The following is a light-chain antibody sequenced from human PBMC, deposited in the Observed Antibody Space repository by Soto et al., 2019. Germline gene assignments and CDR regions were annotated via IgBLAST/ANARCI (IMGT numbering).Light chain of an antibody. CDR3: QQFNNYLLT. Sequence: DIQMTHSPSTLSASVLDIVTITFRASQSISSWLSWYQQKPGKAPKLLIYKASSSESGVPSRFSGSGSGTEFTLTISSLQPEDFATYYCQQFNNYLLTFGGGTKVDIK. J-gene: IGKJ4*01. CDR2: KAS. CDR1: QSISSW. V-gene: IGKV1-5*03.